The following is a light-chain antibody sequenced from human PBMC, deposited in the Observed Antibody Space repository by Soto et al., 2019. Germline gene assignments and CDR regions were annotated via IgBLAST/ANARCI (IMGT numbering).Light chain of an antibody. CDR2: LNSDGSH. Sequence: QPVLTQSPSASASLGASVNVTCSLSSGHSSYAIAWHQQQPEKGPRYLMKLNSDGSHSKGDGIPDRFSGSSSGAERYLTISSLQSEDEADYYCQTWGTGVVIFGGGTKLTVL. CDR1: SGHSSYA. V-gene: IGLV4-69*01. J-gene: IGLJ2*01. CDR3: QTWGTGVVI.